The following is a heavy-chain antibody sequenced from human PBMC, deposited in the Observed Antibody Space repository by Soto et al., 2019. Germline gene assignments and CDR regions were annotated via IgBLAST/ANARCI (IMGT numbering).Heavy chain of an antibody. Sequence: EVQLVESGGGLVKPGGSLRLYCVASGITFSSHSVNWVRQAPGKGLEWVSSISRGSDYIYYRDSVKGRFTTSRDNAKNSLYLQMNSLRVEDTAVYYCARDMYAYGFFDYWGQGTLVTVSS. D-gene: IGHD3-10*01. CDR3: ARDMYAYGFFDY. V-gene: IGHV3-21*01. J-gene: IGHJ4*02. CDR2: ISRGSDYI. CDR1: GITFSSHS.